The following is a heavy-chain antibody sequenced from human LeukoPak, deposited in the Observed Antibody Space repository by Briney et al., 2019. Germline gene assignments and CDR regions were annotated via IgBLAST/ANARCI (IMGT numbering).Heavy chain of an antibody. D-gene: IGHD2-21*01. Sequence: SETLSLTCTVSGGSISSYYWSWIRQPPGKGLEWIGEINHSGSTNYNPSLKSRVTISVDTSKNQFSLKLSSVTVADTAVYYCARAIAYCGGDCSDYWGQGTLVTVSS. CDR3: ARAIAYCGGDCSDY. J-gene: IGHJ4*02. CDR1: GGSISSYY. CDR2: INHSGST. V-gene: IGHV4-34*01.